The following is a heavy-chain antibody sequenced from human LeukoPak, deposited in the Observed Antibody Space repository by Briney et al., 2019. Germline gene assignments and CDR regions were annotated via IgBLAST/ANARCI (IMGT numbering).Heavy chain of an antibody. J-gene: IGHJ4*02. V-gene: IGHV4-30-4*08. D-gene: IGHD2-8*01. CDR1: GGSISSGDYY. Sequence: SQTLSLTCTVSGGSISSGDYYWSWIRQPPGKGLEWVGYIYYSGSTYYNPSLKSRVTISVDTSKNQFSLKLSPVTAADTAVYYCARVIPQMQKNGYFDYWGQGTLVTVSS. CDR2: IYYSGST. CDR3: ARVIPQMQKNGYFDY.